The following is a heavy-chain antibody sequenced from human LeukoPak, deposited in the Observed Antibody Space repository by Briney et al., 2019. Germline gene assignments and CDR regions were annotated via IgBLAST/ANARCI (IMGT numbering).Heavy chain of an antibody. CDR2: ISGSGGST. J-gene: IGHJ6*03. D-gene: IGHD3-22*01. CDR1: GFTFSSYA. V-gene: IGHV3-23*01. Sequence: PGGSLRLSCAASGFTFSSYAMSWVRQAPGKGLEWVSAISGSGGSTYYADSVKGRFTISRDNSKNTLYLQMNSLRAEDTAVYYCAKDGSYYYDSSGYYSGYYYYYMDVWGKGTTVTVFS. CDR3: AKDGSYYYDSSGYYSGYYYYYMDV.